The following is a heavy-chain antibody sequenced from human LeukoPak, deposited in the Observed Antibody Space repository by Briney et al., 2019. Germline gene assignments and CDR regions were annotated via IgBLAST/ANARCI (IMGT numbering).Heavy chain of an antibody. CDR2: VGPYHGNT. CDR3: ARDNDFDY. D-gene: IGHD2-8*01. Sequence: ASVKVSCKASGYTFTSYAINWVRQAPGQGLEWMGWVGPYHGNTTYAQKFQGRVTMTGDMSTSTVYMELSSLRSEDTAVYYCARDNDFDYWGQGTLVTVSS. CDR1: GYTFTSYA. V-gene: IGHV1-18*01. J-gene: IGHJ4*02.